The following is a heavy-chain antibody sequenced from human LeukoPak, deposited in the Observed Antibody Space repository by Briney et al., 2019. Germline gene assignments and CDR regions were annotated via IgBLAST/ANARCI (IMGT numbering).Heavy chain of an antibody. Sequence: GGSLRLSCAACGFTFSDYWMSWVRQAPGKGLEWVANIKQDGSAKYYVDSVKGRFTISRDNAKNSLYLQMNSLRAEDTAVYYCAELGITIIGGVWGKGTTVTISS. V-gene: IGHV3-7*01. CDR3: AELGITIIGGV. J-gene: IGHJ6*04. CDR1: GFTFSDYW. CDR2: IKQDGSAK. D-gene: IGHD3-10*02.